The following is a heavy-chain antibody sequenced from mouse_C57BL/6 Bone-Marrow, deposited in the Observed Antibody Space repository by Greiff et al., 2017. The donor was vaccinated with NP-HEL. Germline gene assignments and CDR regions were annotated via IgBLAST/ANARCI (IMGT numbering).Heavy chain of an antibody. D-gene: IGHD2-12*01. Sequence: VQLQQSGAELVKPGASVKLSCKASGYTFTEYTIHWVKQRSGQGLEWIGWFYPGSGSIKYNEKFKDKATLTVDKSSSTVYMELSSLTSEASAVYAGEKREEEEDYNNYFDYWGQGTTLTVSA. CDR3: EKREEEEDYNNYFDY. CDR2: FYPGSGSI. CDR1: GYTFTEYT. J-gene: IGHJ2*01. V-gene: IGHV1-62-2*01.